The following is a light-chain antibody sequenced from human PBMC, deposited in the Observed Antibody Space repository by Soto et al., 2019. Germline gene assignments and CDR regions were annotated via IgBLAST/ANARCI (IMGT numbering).Light chain of an antibody. Sequence: EILMKQSQVTLSLSPGERATLSGRASQRVGRILAWYQQKPGQAPSLLIYGAFTRATGIPARFSGTGSGTEFTLTISSLQSEDFALYYCQQYNDWPLTFGQGTKVDI. CDR3: QQYNDWPLT. CDR1: QRVGRI. J-gene: IGKJ1*01. V-gene: IGKV3-15*01. CDR2: GAF.